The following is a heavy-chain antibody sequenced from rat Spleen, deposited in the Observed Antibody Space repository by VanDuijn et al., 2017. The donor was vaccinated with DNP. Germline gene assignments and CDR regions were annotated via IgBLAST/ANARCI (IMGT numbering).Heavy chain of an antibody. V-gene: IGHV5-22*01. J-gene: IGHJ2*01. Sequence: EVQLVESGGGLVQPGGSLRLSCSASGFSLSDYYMAWVRQTPTKGLEWVAYISYDGGTTYSGGSVKGRFTISRDIAKSTLYLEMNSLRSEDMATYYCARHVLPLRVWDYWGQGVMVTVSS. CDR2: ISYDGGTT. CDR3: ARHVLPLRVWDY. CDR1: GFSLSDYY. D-gene: IGHD1-4*01.